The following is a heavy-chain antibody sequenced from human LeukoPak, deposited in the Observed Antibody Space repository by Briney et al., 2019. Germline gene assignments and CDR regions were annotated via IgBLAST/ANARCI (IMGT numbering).Heavy chain of an antibody. V-gene: IGHV1-18*01. Sequence: GASVKVSCKASGYTFTSYAMNWVRQAPGQGLEWMGWISAYNGNTNYAQKLQGRVTMTTDTSTSTAYMELRSLRSDDTAVYYCATGGITTYRGWVDYWGQGTLVTVSS. D-gene: IGHD3-3*01. CDR2: ISAYNGNT. CDR1: GYTFTSYA. CDR3: ATGGITTYRGWVDY. J-gene: IGHJ4*02.